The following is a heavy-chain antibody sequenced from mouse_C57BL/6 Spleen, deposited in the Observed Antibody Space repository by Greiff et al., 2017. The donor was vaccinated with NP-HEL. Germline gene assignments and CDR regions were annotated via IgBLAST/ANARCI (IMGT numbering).Heavy chain of an antibody. Sequence: EVKLMESGPELVKPGASVKMSCKASGYTFTDYNMHWVKQSHGKSLEWIGYINPNNGGTSYNQKFKGKATLTVNKSSSTAYMELRSLTSEDSAVYYCAREEGVYYDYNFDYWGQGTTLTVSS. CDR2: INPNNGGT. J-gene: IGHJ2*01. V-gene: IGHV1-22*01. D-gene: IGHD2-4*01. CDR3: AREEGVYYDYNFDY. CDR1: GYTFTDYN.